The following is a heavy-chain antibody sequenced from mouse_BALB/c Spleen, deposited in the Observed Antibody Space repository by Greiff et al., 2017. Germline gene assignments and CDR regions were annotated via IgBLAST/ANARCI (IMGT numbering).Heavy chain of an antibody. CDR2: IWGGGSP. CDR1: GFSFTDYG. D-gene: IGHD1-1*01. Sequence: VKLVASGPGLVAPSPSLSITCPVSGFSFTDYGVSWIRQPPGKGLEWLGVIWGGGSPYYNSALKSRLSISKDNSKSQVFLKRNSLQTDDTAMYYCAKHNYYGSSYDYAMDYWGQGTAVTVSS. CDR3: AKHNYYGSSYDYAMDY. V-gene: IGHV2-6-5*01. J-gene: IGHJ4*01.